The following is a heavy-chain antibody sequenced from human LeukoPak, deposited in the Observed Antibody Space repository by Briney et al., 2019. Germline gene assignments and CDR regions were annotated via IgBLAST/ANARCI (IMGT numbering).Heavy chain of an antibody. Sequence: GGSLRLSCAASGFTFSSYEMNWVRQAPGKGLEWVSYISSSGSTIYYADSVKGRFTISRDNAKNSLYLQMNSLRAEDTAVYYCAKDGGEMATIFPSYWGQGTLVTVSS. J-gene: IGHJ4*02. CDR1: GFTFSSYE. CDR2: ISSSGSTI. CDR3: AKDGGEMATIFPSY. D-gene: IGHD5-24*01. V-gene: IGHV3-48*03.